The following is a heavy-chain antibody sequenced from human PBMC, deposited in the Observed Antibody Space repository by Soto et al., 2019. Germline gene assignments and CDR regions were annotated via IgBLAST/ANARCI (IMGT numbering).Heavy chain of an antibody. CDR1: GFTFRSYG. V-gene: IGHV3-30*03. CDR2: ISYDGSNK. Sequence: GGSLRLSCAASGFTFRSYGMHWFRQAPGKGLEWVAVISYDGSNKYYADSVKGRFTISRDNSENTLYLQMNSLRAEDTALYYCARGAIYCSGGRCYPVYWGQGT. J-gene: IGHJ4*02. CDR3: ARGAIYCSGGRCYPVY. D-gene: IGHD2-15*01.